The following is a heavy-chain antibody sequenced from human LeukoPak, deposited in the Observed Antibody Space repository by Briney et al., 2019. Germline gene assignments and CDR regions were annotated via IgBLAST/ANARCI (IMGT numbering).Heavy chain of an antibody. CDR3: ARDKSVVVIANGDAFDI. CDR1: GYTFTGYY. Sequence: GASVKVSCKASGYTFTGYYMHWVRQAPGQGLEWMGWTNPNSGGTNYAQKFQGRVTMTRDTSISTAYMELSRLRSDDTAVYYCARDKSVVVIANGDAFDIWGQGTMVTVSS. D-gene: IGHD2-21*01. J-gene: IGHJ3*02. CDR2: TNPNSGGT. V-gene: IGHV1-2*02.